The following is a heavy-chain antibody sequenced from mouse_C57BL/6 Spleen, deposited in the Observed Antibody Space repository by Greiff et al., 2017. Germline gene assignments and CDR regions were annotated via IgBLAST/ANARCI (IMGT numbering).Heavy chain of an antibody. V-gene: IGHV1-50*01. CDR1: GYTFTSYW. CDR2: IDPSDSYT. CDR3: ARGGGSLAY. D-gene: IGHD3-1*01. Sequence: QVQLKQPGAELVKPGASVKLSCKASGYTFTSYWMQWVKQRPGQGLEWIGEIDPSDSYTNYNQKFKGKATLTVDTSSSTAYMQLSSLTSEDSAVYYCARGGGSLAYWGQGTLVTVSA. J-gene: IGHJ3*01.